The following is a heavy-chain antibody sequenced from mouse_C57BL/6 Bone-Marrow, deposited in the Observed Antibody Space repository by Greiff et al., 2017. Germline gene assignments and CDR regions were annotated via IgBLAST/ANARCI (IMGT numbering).Heavy chain of an antibody. J-gene: IGHJ2*01. CDR1: GYAFSSSW. CDR2: IYPGDGDT. Sequence: QVQLQQSGPELVKPGASVEISCKASGYAFSSSWMNWVKQRPGKGLEWIGRIYPGDGDTNYNGKFKGKATLTADKSSSTAYMQLSSLTSEDSAVYFCARGLRLFDYWGQGTTLTVSS. V-gene: IGHV1-82*01. D-gene: IGHD3-2*02. CDR3: ARGLRLFDY.